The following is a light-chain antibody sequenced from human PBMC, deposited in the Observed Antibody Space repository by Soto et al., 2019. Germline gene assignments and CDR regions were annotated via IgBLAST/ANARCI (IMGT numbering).Light chain of an antibody. Sequence: QSALTQPASVSGSPGQSITISCTGTSSDVGSYNLVSWYQQHPGKAPKLMISEVSKRPSGVFNRFSGSKSGNTASLRISGLQAEDEADYYCCSYAGSSTYFFGTGTKLTVL. CDR1: SSDVGSYNL. CDR3: CSYAGSSTYF. CDR2: EVS. J-gene: IGLJ1*01. V-gene: IGLV2-23*02.